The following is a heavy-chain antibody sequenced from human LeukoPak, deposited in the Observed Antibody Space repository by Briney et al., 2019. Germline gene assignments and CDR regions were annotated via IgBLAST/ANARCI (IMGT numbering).Heavy chain of an antibody. D-gene: IGHD2-2*01. CDR2: INHSGST. CDR3: ARGQFGIVVVPAAMPKPNAFDI. J-gene: IGHJ3*02. CDR1: GGSFSGYY. Sequence: PSETLSLTRAVYGGSFSGYYWSWIRQPPGKGLEWIGEINHSGSTNYNPSLKSRVTISVDTSKNQFSLKLSSVTAADTAVYYCARGQFGIVVVPAAMPKPNAFDIWGQGTMVTVSS. V-gene: IGHV4-34*01.